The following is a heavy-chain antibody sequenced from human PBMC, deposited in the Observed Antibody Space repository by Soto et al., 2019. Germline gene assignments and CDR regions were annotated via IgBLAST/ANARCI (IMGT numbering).Heavy chain of an antibody. J-gene: IGHJ3*02. CDR2: ISWNSDNL. V-gene: IGHV3-9*01. CDR1: GVTFDDYD. D-gene: IGHD4-4*01. Sequence: GGSLRLSCAASGVTFDDYDMHWVRQAQGKGLESVSGISWNSDNLGYADAVKGRFTISRDNVKNSLYLHITSLRAEDTGLYYLAKDLYSNYGDAFDIWGQGTMV. CDR3: AKDLYSNYGDAFDI.